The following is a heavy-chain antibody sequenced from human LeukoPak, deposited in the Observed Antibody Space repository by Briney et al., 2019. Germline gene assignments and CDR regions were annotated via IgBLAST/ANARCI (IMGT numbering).Heavy chain of an antibody. V-gene: IGHV3-48*01. J-gene: IGHJ3*02. CDR3: AKPARTDAFDI. CDR1: GFTFSSYS. Sequence: GGSLRLSCAASGFTFSSYSMNWVRQAPGKGLEWVSYISSRSATIYYADSVKGRFTISRDNSKNTLYLQMNSLRAEDTAVYYCAKPARTDAFDIWGQGTMVTVSS. D-gene: IGHD1-14*01. CDR2: ISSRSATI.